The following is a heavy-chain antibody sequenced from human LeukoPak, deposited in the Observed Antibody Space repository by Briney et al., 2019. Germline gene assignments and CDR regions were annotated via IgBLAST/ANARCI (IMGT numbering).Heavy chain of an antibody. Sequence: ASVKVSCKASGYTFTGYYIHWVRQAPGQGLEWMGWISGYNGDTNYAQKFQGRVTMTTDTSTSTAYMELRSLRSDDTAVYYCARDRPQLWFGELYVDYWGQGTLVTVSS. CDR3: ARDRPQLWFGELYVDY. D-gene: IGHD3-10*01. CDR2: ISGYNGDT. V-gene: IGHV1-18*04. CDR1: GYTFTGYY. J-gene: IGHJ4*02.